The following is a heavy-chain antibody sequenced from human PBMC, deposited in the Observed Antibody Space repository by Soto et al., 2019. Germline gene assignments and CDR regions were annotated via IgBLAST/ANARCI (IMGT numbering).Heavy chain of an antibody. Sequence: EVQLVESGGGLVQPGGSLRLSCAASGFTVSGNSMSWVRQAPGKGLEWVSVIYSAGNTYYADSVKGRFTVSRDNSKNTLSLQMSSLRAEDTAVYYCARDCSAGNCNWPQLYFYLWGRGTLVTASS. D-gene: IGHD2-15*01. CDR1: GFTVSGNS. J-gene: IGHJ2*01. CDR2: IYSAGNT. CDR3: ARDCSAGNCNWPQLYFYL. V-gene: IGHV3-66*01.